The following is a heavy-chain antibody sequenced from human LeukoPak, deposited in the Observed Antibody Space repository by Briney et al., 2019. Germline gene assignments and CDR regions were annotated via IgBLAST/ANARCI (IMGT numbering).Heavy chain of an antibody. D-gene: IGHD6-13*01. CDR1: EFTFSSYS. CDR3: ARGYSSSWVPYYYGMDV. Sequence: GGSLRLSCAASEFTFSSYSMNWVRQAPGKGLEWVANIKQDGSEKYYVDSVKGRFTISRDNAKNSLYLQMNSLRAEDTAVYYCARGYSSSWVPYYYGMDVWGQGTTVTVSS. V-gene: IGHV3-7*03. J-gene: IGHJ6*02. CDR2: IKQDGSEK.